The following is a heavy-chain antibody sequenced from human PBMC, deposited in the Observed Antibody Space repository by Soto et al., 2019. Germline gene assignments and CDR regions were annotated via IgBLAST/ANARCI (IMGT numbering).Heavy chain of an antibody. CDR3: ARDGVAVAPTSYYFDY. V-gene: IGHV3-30-3*01. CDR2: ISYDGSNK. D-gene: IGHD6-19*01. Sequence: QVQLVESGGGVVQPGRSLRLSCAASGFTFSSYAMHWVRQAPGKGLEWVAVISYDGSNKYYADSVKGRFTISRDNSKNTLYLQMNSLRAEDTAVYYCARDGVAVAPTSYYFDYWGQGTLVTVSS. J-gene: IGHJ4*02. CDR1: GFTFSSYA.